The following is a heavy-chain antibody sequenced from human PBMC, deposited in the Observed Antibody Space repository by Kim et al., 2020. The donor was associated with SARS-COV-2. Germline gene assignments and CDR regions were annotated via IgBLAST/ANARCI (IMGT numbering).Heavy chain of an antibody. J-gene: IGHJ3*02. CDR3: ARGGSSADAFDI. Sequence: TYAQKFKGRITSTADESTSTAYMELSSLRSEDTAVYYCARGGSSADAFDIWGQGTMVTVSS. V-gene: IGHV1-69*01. D-gene: IGHD6-13*01.